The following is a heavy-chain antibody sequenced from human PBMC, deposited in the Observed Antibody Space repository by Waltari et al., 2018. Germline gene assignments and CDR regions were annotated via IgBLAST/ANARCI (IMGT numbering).Heavy chain of an antibody. CDR1: GFSLSPSGMR. J-gene: IGHJ4*02. CDR3: ARFPPEPSREVVDFDY. V-gene: IGHV2-70*04. D-gene: IGHD2-15*01. CDR2: IDWDDDN. Sequence: QVTLKASGHALFKPTQTLTLTCAFSGFSLSPSGMRVSCIRHPPGKALEWLSRIDWDDDNFYSTSLKTRLTISKDTSKNQVVLTMTNMDPVDTATYYCARFPPEPSREVVDFDYWGQGTLVTVSS.